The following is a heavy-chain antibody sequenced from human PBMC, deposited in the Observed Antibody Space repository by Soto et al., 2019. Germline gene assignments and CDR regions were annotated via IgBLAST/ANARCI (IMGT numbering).Heavy chain of an antibody. CDR2: IYYTGST. CDR1: GGFTSSYY. Sequence: SETLSLTCNVPGGFTSSYYWSWIRQPPGKGLEWIGYIYYTGSTNYNPSLKSRVTISVDTSKNQFSLKLSSVTAADTAVYYCARGDYGSGSTLFDYWGQGTLVTVSS. V-gene: IGHV4-59*12. J-gene: IGHJ4*02. D-gene: IGHD3-10*01. CDR3: ARGDYGSGSTLFDY.